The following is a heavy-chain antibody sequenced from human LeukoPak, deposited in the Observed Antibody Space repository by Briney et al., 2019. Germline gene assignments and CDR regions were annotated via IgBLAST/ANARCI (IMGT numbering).Heavy chain of an antibody. CDR2: ISGSGGST. D-gene: IGHD4-23*01. J-gene: IGHJ4*02. V-gene: IGHV3-23*01. CDR1: GFTFSSYA. Sequence: GGSLRLSCAASGFTFSSYAMSWVRQAPGKGLEWVSAISGSGGSTYYADSAKGRFTISRDNSKNTLYLQMNSLRAEDTAVYYCAKGGMVGTSGLFDHWGQGTLVTVSS. CDR3: AKGGMVGTSGLFDH.